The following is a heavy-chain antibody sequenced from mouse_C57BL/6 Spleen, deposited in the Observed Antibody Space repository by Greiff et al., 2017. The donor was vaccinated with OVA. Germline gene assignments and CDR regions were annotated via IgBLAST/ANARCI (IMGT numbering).Heavy chain of an antibody. V-gene: IGHV1-64*01. J-gene: IGHJ3*01. CDR1: GYTFTSYW. CDR2: IHPNSGST. Sequence: QVQLQQPGAELVKPGASVKLSCKASGYTFTSYWMHWVKQRPGQGLEWIGMIHPNSGSTNYNEKFKSKATLTVDESSSTAYMQLSSLTSEDSAVYYCARDDGYPWFAYWGQGTLVTVSA. CDR3: ARDDGYPWFAY. D-gene: IGHD2-3*01.